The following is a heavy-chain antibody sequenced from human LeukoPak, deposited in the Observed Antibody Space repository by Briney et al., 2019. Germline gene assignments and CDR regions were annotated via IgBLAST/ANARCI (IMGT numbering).Heavy chain of an antibody. J-gene: IGHJ5*02. V-gene: IGHV3-30*04. Sequence: PGGSLRLSCAASGFTFSSYSMHWVRQAPDKGLEWVAVISYDGSANYYADSLKGRVTLSRDNSKNTLYLQMNSLRAEDTALYYCSRDAVSGGISNWFDPWGQGTLVTVSS. CDR1: GFTFSSYS. CDR2: ISYDGSAN. CDR3: SRDAVSGGISNWFDP. D-gene: IGHD3-3*01.